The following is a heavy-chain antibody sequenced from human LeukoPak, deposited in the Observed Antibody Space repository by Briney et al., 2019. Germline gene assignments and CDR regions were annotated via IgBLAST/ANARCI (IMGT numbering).Heavy chain of an antibody. Sequence: GGSLRLSCAASGFTFSSYWMHWVRQASGKGLVWVSRINSDGSSTSYADSVKGRFTISRDNAKNTLYLQMNSLRAEDTAVYYCARVYDFWSGYPPYWGQGTLVTVSS. CDR2: INSDGSST. J-gene: IGHJ4*02. CDR1: GFTFSSYW. CDR3: ARVYDFWSGYPPY. D-gene: IGHD3-3*01. V-gene: IGHV3-74*01.